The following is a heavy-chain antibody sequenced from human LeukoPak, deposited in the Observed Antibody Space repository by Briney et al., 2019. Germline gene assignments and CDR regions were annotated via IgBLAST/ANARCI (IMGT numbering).Heavy chain of an antibody. J-gene: IGHJ5*02. CDR1: GGSISSYY. CDR2: IYYSGST. CDR3: ARAGPSQGCFDP. V-gene: IGHV4-59*01. Sequence: SEPLSLTCTVSGGSISSYYWSWIRQPPGKGLEWIGYIYYSGSTNYNPSLKSRVTISVDTSKNQFSLNLSSVTAADTAVYYCARAGPSQGCFDPRGQGTLVTVSS.